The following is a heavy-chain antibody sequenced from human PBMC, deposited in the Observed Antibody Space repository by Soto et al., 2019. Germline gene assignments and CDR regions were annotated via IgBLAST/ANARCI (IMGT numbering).Heavy chain of an antibody. J-gene: IGHJ6*02. D-gene: IGHD3-16*01. V-gene: IGHV3-48*01. Sequence: EVQLVESGGGLVQPGGSLRLSCAASGFTFSSYSMNWVRQAPGKGLEWVSYISSSSSTIYYADSVKGRFTISRDNAKNSLYLQMNSLRGEDTAEYYGARDGVYYYDGMDVWGQGTTVTVSS. CDR1: GFTFSSYS. CDR2: ISSSSSTI. CDR3: ARDGVYYYDGMDV.